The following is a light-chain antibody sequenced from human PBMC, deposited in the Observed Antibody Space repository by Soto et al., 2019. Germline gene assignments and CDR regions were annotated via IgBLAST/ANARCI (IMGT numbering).Light chain of an antibody. J-gene: IGKJ4*01. V-gene: IGKV1-39*01. CDR1: QSISSY. Sequence: DIQMTQSPSSLSASVGDRVTITCRASQSISSYLNWYQQKPGKAPKLLIYAASSLQSGVPSRFNGSGSGTDFTLTISSLQPEDFATYYCQQSYSTPPLTCGGGTKVEIK. CDR3: QQSYSTPPLT. CDR2: AAS.